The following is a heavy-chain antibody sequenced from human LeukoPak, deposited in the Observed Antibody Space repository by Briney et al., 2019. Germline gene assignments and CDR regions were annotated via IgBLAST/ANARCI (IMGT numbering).Heavy chain of an antibody. CDR1: GYTFTGYY. V-gene: IGHV1-2*02. D-gene: IGHD3-10*01. CDR3: ARGSGGLLWFGELPIFFDY. CDR2: INPNSGGT. Sequence: ASVKVSCKASGYTFTGYYMHWVRQSPGQGLEWMGWINPNSGGTNYAQKFQGRVTMTRDTSISTAYVELSRLRSDDTAVYYCARGSGGLLWFGELPIFFDYWGQGTLVTVSS. J-gene: IGHJ4*02.